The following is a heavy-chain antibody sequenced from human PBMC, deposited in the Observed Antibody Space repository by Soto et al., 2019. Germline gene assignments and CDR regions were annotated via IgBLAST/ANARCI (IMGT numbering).Heavy chain of an antibody. D-gene: IGHD6-13*01. CDR2: INPTGGST. CDR3: ARDLAAADY. Sequence: ASVKVSCKASGYTFTNYYIHWVRQAPGQGLEWMGIINPTGGSTNYAQKFQGGVTLTMDTSTSTVYMELSSLRFEDTAVYYCARDLAAADYWGQGTLVTVSS. V-gene: IGHV1-46*01. J-gene: IGHJ4*02. CDR1: GYTFTNYY.